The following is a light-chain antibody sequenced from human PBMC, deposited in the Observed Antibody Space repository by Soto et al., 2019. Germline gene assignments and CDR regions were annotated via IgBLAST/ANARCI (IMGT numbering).Light chain of an antibody. J-gene: IGKJ1*01. V-gene: IGKV1-6*01. CDR2: AAS. Sequence: IQMTQSPSSLSASVGDRVTITCRASRYIRSDLSWYQQRPGQAPKVLIYAASSLQSGVPSRFSGSGSGTDFTLTISSPQPEDFATYYCLQDYNYPWTFGQGTKVDNK. CDR3: LQDYNYPWT. CDR1: RYIRSD.